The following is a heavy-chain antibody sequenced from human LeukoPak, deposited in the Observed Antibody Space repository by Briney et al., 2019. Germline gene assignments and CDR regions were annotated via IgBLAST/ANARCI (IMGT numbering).Heavy chain of an antibody. CDR2: IYHSGST. CDR1: GGSIGSGDYY. CDR3: ARGPDSGGYYYFDY. J-gene: IGHJ4*02. Sequence: SQTLSLTCTVSGGSIGSGDYYWSWIRQPPGKGLEWIGYIYHSGSTHFDPSLKSRVTISVDTSKNQFSLKLSSVTAADTAVYFCARGPDSGGYYYFDYWGQGTLVTVSS. V-gene: IGHV4-30-4*01. D-gene: IGHD3-22*01.